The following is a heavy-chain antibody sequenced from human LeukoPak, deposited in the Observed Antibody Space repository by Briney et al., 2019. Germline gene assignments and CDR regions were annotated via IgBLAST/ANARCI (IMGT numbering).Heavy chain of an antibody. CDR1: GFTFRSFG. Sequence: GSLRLSCAASGFTFRSFGLNWVRQGPGEGLEWVSAIKSTRGSPYYADSVKGRFTISRDNSKNTLYLQMNSLRAEDTAIYYCAKNGDRGAYCSGGSCYPYYYYYMDVWGKGTTVTISS. CDR3: AKNGDRGAYCSGGSCYPYYYYYMDV. J-gene: IGHJ6*03. CDR2: IKSTRGSP. V-gene: IGHV3-23*01. D-gene: IGHD2-15*01.